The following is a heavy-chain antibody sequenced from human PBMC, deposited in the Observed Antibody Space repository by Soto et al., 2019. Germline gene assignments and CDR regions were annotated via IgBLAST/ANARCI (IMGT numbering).Heavy chain of an antibody. D-gene: IGHD3-9*01. CDR2: VYYTGST. CDR1: GRHVLNFS. CDR3: ARTVLGPDLLADSFVDYYYYMDV. J-gene: IGHJ6*03. Sequence: SVTMFPTCPVSGRHVLNFSWGCTPQPKVKGRERSGYVYYTGSTSYNPSLKRRVTFSADSSRGQFSLRLNSVTAADTAVYYCARTVLGPDLLADSFVDYYYYMDVWGQGTTVTVSS. V-gene: IGHV4-59*08.